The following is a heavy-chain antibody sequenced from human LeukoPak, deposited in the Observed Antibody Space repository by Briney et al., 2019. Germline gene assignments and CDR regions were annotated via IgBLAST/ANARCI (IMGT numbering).Heavy chain of an antibody. J-gene: IGHJ4*02. CDR1: DDSINSGDYY. D-gene: IGHD3-10*01. CDR2: VYYSGRT. CDR3: ARVSGFGDPFDY. V-gene: IGHV4-30-4*01. Sequence: PSETLSLTCTVSDDSINSGDYYWIWIRPPPGKGLEWIGYVYYSGRTYYNPSLKSRVTISVDTSKNQFSLKLNSVTAADTAVYYCARVSGFGDPFDYWGQGTLVTVSS.